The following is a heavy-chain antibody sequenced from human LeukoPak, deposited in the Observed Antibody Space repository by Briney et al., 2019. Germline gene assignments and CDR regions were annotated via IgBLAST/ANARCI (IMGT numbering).Heavy chain of an antibody. CDR2: IRSKANSYAT. CDR1: GFTFSGSA. Sequence: GGSLKLSCAASGFTFSGSAMHWVRQASGKGLEWVGRIRSKANSYATAYAASVKGRFTISRDDSKNTAYLQMNSLKTEDTAVYYCTRGLIQSTYCSGGSCYSGRYYYYGMDVWGQGTTVTVSS. V-gene: IGHV3-73*01. CDR3: TRGLIQSTYCSGGSCYSGRYYYYGMDV. D-gene: IGHD2-15*01. J-gene: IGHJ6*02.